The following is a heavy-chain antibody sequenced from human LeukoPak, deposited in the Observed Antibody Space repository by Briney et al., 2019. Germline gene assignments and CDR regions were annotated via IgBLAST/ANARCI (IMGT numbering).Heavy chain of an antibody. V-gene: IGHV4-39*07. J-gene: IGHJ4*02. CDR1: GGSISSSSYY. CDR2: IYYSGST. D-gene: IGHD1-26*01. Sequence: SETLSLTCTVSGGSISSSSYYWGWIRQPPGKGLEWIGSIYYSGSTYYNPSFKSRVTISVDTSKNQFSLKLSSVTAADTAVYYCARDLRGSREALWGQGTLVTVSS. CDR3: ARDLRGSREAL.